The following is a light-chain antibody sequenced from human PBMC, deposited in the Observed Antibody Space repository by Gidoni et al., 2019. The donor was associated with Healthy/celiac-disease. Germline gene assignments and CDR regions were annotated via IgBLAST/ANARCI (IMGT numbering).Light chain of an antibody. Sequence: EIVLTQSTGTLSLSPGERATLSCRASQSVSSSYLAWYQQKPGQAPRLLIYGASSRATGIPDRFSGSGSGTDFTLTISRLEPEDFAVYYCQPYGSSPSTFGQGTKVEIK. V-gene: IGKV3-20*01. CDR2: GAS. CDR1: QSVSSSY. CDR3: QPYGSSPST. J-gene: IGKJ1*01.